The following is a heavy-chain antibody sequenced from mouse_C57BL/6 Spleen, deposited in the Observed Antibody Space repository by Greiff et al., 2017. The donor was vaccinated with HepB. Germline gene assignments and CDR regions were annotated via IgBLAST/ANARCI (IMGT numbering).Heavy chain of an antibody. Sequence: QVQLQQSGAELARPGASVKLSCKASGYTFTSYGISWVKQRTGQGLEWIGEIYPRSGNTYYNEKFKGKATLTADKSSSTAYMELRSLTSEDSAVYFCARSGGSSSWFAYWGQGTLVTVSA. CDR1: GYTFTSYG. CDR2: IYPRSGNT. V-gene: IGHV1-81*01. D-gene: IGHD1-1*01. J-gene: IGHJ3*01. CDR3: ARSGGSSSWFAY.